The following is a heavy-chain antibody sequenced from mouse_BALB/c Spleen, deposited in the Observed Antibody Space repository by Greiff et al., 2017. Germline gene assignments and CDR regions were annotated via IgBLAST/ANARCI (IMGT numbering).Heavy chain of an antibody. Sequence: QVQLQQPGAELVKPGASVKLSCKASGYTFTSYWMHWVKQRPGQGLEWIGEINPSNGRTNYNEKFKSKATLTVDKSSSTAYMQLSSLTSEDSAVYYCARGPIYYDYDVSDYWGQGTTLTVSS. D-gene: IGHD2-4*01. CDR3: ARGPIYYDYDVSDY. CDR2: INPSNGRT. V-gene: IGHV1S81*02. CDR1: GYTFTSYW. J-gene: IGHJ2*01.